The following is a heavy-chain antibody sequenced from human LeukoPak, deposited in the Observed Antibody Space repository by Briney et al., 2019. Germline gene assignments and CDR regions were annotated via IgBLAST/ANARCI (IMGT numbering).Heavy chain of an antibody. CDR3: ARMYSSGWPLDPVDI. CDR2: ISAYNGNT. V-gene: IGHV1-18*01. D-gene: IGHD6-19*01. Sequence: ASVKVSCKASGYTFNNYAISWVRQAPGQGLERMGWISAYNGNTNYAQNFQGRVTMTTDTSTSTAYMEVRSLRSDDTAVYYCARMYSSGWPLDPVDIWGQGTMVTVS. CDR1: GYTFNNYA. J-gene: IGHJ3*02.